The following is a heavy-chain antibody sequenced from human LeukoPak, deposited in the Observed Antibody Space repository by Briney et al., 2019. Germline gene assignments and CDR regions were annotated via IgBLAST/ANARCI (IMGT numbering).Heavy chain of an antibody. J-gene: IGHJ6*02. CDR2: ISGSGGGT. D-gene: IGHD2-2*01. Sequence: SGGSLRLSCAASGFTFSSYAMNWVRQAPGKGLEWVSTISGSGGGTYYADSVKGRFTISRDNPKNTLYLQMNSLRAEDTAVYYCAKDSAVVPAAPYGMDVWGQGTTVTVSS. CDR3: AKDSAVVPAAPYGMDV. CDR1: GFTFSSYA. V-gene: IGHV3-23*01.